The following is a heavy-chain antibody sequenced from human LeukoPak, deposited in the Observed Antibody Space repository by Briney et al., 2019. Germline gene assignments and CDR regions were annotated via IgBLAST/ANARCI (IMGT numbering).Heavy chain of an antibody. J-gene: IGHJ4*02. CDR2: ISGSGGST. V-gene: IGHV3-23*01. CDR3: AKDLSGDYFSVY. Sequence: XXWXXAISGSGGSTYYADSVKGRFTISRDNSKNTLYLQMNSLRAEDTAVYYCAKDLSGDYFSVYWGQGTLVTVSS. D-gene: IGHD4-17*01.